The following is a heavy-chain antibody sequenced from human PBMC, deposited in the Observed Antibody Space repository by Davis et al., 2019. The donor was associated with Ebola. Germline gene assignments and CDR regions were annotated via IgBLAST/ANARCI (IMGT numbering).Heavy chain of an antibody. CDR3: AKFYDSYYYYGMDV. CDR1: ASTLSSWG. V-gene: IGHV3-23*01. D-gene: IGHD5/OR15-5a*01. Sequence: PAESLSLSCAASASTLSSWGMNLVRQAPGKGREWVSGIGVSGGSTYADSVKGRFTISRDNSKNTLYLQMNSLRAEDTAVYYCAKFYDSYYYYGMDVWGQGTTVTVSS. CDR2: IGVSGGST. J-gene: IGHJ6*02.